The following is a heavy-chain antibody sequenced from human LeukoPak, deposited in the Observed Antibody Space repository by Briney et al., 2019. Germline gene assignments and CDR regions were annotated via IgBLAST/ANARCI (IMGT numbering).Heavy chain of an antibody. CDR2: IFYIGTT. CDR1: GASISSSNYY. V-gene: IGHV4-39*01. D-gene: IGHD1-26*01. J-gene: IGHJ4*02. Sequence: SETLSLTCTVSGASISSSNYYWGWIRQPPGKGLEWIGSIFYIGTTYYNPSLKSRVTISVDTSKNQFSLKLSSVTATDTAVYYCARQGGVGATQSDDYWGQGTLVTVSS. CDR3: ARQGGVGATQSDDY.